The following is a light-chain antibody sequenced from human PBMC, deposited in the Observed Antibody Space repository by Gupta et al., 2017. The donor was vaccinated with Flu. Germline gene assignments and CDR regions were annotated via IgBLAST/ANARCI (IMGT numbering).Light chain of an antibody. J-gene: IGLJ3*02. CDR1: SSNIGAGYV. CDR2: DFD. V-gene: IGLV1-40*01. Sequence: QSVLTQPPSVSGAPGQRVTISCTGGSSNIGAGYVVHWYQQLPGTAPKILIYDFDNRPSGIPDRFSGFRAGTSASLAITGLQADDEADYYCQSYDRSLGGWVFGGGTKLTVL. CDR3: QSYDRSLGGWV.